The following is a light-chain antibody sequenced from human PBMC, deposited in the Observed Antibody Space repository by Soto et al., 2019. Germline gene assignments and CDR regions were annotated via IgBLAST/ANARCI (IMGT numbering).Light chain of an antibody. CDR3: SSYTGSSTWV. Sequence: QSALTQPASVSGSPGQSITISCAGTSGDVGAYKYVSWYQQHPGKAPKLIIYNVSNRPSGVSNRFSGSKSGNTASLTISGLLAEDEADYVCSSYTGSSTWVFGGGTKVTV. CDR2: NVS. V-gene: IGLV2-14*01. CDR1: SGDVGAYKY. J-gene: IGLJ3*02.